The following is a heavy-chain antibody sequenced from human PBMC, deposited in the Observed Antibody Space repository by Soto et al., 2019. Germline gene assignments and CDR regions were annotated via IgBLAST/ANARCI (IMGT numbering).Heavy chain of an antibody. CDR1: GFALSTNGVG. CDR3: AHTLSSADYVSWYFDL. D-gene: IGHD3-16*01. Sequence: QITLKESGPTLVKPTQTLTLTCTFSGFALSTNGVGVGWIRQSPGKALEWVALIYWNDDKRYSPSLKSRLTSTKDTSKNQVVRTMTNVDPVDTGTYYCAHTLSSADYVSWYFDLWGRGTLVTVSS. CDR2: IYWNDDK. V-gene: IGHV2-5*01. J-gene: IGHJ2*01.